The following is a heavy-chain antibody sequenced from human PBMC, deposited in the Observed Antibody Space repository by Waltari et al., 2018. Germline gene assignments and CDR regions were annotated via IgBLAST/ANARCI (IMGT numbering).Heavy chain of an antibody. D-gene: IGHD3-22*01. V-gene: IGHV4-61*09. J-gene: IGHJ3*02. Sequence: QVQLQESGPGLVKPSQTLFLTCTVSGGSISSGSYYWSWIRQPAGKGLEGIGYIYTSGSTHHPPSLTRRVPISVDTSKTQFSLQLISVTAADTAVYYCAREGDYYDSSGAGPAFDIWGQGTMVTVSS. CDR3: AREGDYYDSSGAGPAFDI. CDR2: IYTSGST. CDR1: GGSISSGSYY.